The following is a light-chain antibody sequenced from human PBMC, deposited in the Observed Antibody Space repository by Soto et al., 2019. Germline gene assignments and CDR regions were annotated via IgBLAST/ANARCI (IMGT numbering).Light chain of an antibody. V-gene: IGKV3-11*01. CDR1: QSVSSY. J-gene: IGKJ2*01. CDR2: DAS. Sequence: EIVLTQSPATLSLSPGERATLSCRASQSVSSYLAWYQQKPGQAPRLLIYDASNRATGIPARFSGSGSGTDFTLTISSLQPEDFAVYYCQQRSIWPPTFVQGTKLEI. CDR3: QQRSIWPPT.